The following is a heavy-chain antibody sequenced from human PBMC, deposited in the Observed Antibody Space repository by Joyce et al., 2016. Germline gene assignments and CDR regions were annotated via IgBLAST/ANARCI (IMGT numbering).Heavy chain of an antibody. CDR1: GFTFNNAW. J-gene: IGHJ6*02. CDR2: IKSMSEGGTT. Sequence: EVQLVESGGGLVRPGWSLRLSCAASGFTFNNAWMYWVRQAPGEGLEWLGRIKSMSEGGTTDYAAPVKGRLIILLENSKNTLYLQMTSLKTEDTAVYFCATSDFWSCYSIDYYYSGLDVWGQGTTVSVFS. V-gene: IGHV3-15*01. CDR3: ATSDFWSCYSIDYYYSGLDV. D-gene: IGHD3-3*01.